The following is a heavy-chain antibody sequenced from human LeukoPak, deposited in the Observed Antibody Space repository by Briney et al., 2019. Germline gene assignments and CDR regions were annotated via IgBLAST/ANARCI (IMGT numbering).Heavy chain of an antibody. CDR1: GFTFTNYG. CDR2: IRYDGSNK. Sequence: GGSLRLSCAASGFTFTNYGMHWVRQAPGKGLEWVAFIRYDGSNKYYADSVKGRFTISRDNSKNTLFLQMHSLRAEDTALYYCSRDSARRDGYNFDYWGQGTLVTVSS. V-gene: IGHV3-30*02. CDR3: SRDSARRDGYNFDY. J-gene: IGHJ4*02. D-gene: IGHD5-24*01.